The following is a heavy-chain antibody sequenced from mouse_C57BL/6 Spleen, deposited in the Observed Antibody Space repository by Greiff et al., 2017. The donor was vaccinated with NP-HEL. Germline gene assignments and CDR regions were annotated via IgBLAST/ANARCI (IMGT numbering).Heavy chain of an antibody. V-gene: IGHV5-4*01. D-gene: IGHD3-2*02. CDR2: ISDGGSYT. CDR1: GFTFSSYA. Sequence: EVQLQESGGGLVKPGGSLKLSCAASGFTFSSYAMSWVRQTPEKRLEWVATISDGGSYTYYPDNVKGRFTISRDNAKNNLYLQMSHLKSEDTAMYYCARDSSGTDYWGQGTTLTVSS. J-gene: IGHJ2*01. CDR3: ARDSSGTDY.